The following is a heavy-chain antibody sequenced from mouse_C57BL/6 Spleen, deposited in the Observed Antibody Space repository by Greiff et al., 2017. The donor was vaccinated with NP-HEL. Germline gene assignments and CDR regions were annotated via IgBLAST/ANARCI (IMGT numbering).Heavy chain of an antibody. D-gene: IGHD1-1*01. Sequence: EVQGVESGGGLVQPGGSLKLSCAASGFTFSDYYMYWVRQTPEKRLEWVAYISNGGGSTYYPDTVKGRFTISRDNAKNTLYLQMSRLKSEDTAMYYCARQIITTVEGFAYWGQGTLVTVSA. V-gene: IGHV5-12*01. J-gene: IGHJ3*01. CDR3: ARQIITTVEGFAY. CDR1: GFTFSDYY. CDR2: ISNGGGST.